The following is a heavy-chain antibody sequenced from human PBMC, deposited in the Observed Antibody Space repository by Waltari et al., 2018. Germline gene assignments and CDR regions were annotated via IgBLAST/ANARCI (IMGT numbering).Heavy chain of an antibody. J-gene: IGHJ3*02. CDR3: ARGKLELEAFDI. V-gene: IGHV1-69*14. CDR2: VIPIFGTA. Sequence: QVQLVQSGAEVKKPGSSVKVSCKAYGGTFSSYAISWVRQDTGQGLEWMGGVIPIFGTANYAQKFQGRVTITADKSTSTAYMELSSLRSEDTAVYYCARGKLELEAFDIWGQGTMVTVSS. CDR1: GGTFSSYA. D-gene: IGHD1-7*01.